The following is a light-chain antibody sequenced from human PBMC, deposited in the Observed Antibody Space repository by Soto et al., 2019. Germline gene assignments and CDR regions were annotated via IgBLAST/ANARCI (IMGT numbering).Light chain of an antibody. J-gene: IGKJ2*01. Sequence: EIVLTQSPGTLSLSPGERATLSCRASQSFSRSYLAWYQQKPGQAPRLVIYGASSRATGIPDRFSGSGSGTDFTLTISSLEPEEFAVYYCQQYGTSGWTFGQGTKLEIK. V-gene: IGKV3-20*01. CDR3: QQYGTSGWT. CDR2: GAS. CDR1: QSFSRSY.